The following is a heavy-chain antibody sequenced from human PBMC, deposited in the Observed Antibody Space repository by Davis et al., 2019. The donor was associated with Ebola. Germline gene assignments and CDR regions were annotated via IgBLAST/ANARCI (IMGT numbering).Heavy chain of an antibody. Sequence: ASVQVSCKASGYTFTSHYMLWVRQDPRQGLEWMGIVNPSRGCTSYAQKSQGRVTMTRDTSTSTVYMELSSLRSEDTAVYYCARELVVIWGYYYYGMDVWGKGTTVTVSS. D-gene: IGHD3-22*01. V-gene: IGHV1-46*01. J-gene: IGHJ6*04. CDR3: ARELVVIWGYYYYGMDV. CDR1: GYTFTSHY. CDR2: VNPSRGCT.